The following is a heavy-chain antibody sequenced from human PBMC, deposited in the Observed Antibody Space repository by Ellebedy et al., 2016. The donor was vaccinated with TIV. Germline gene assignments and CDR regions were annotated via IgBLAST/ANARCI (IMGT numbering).Heavy chain of an antibody. CDR3: ARRKREGDYDYFGFDH. D-gene: IGHD5-12*01. V-gene: IGHV3-7*01. CDR2: INQNEREK. CDR1: GSTISRSW. J-gene: IGHJ4*02. Sequence: GESLKISCAASGSTISRSWMSWVRQAPGKGLEWVANINQNEREKNFVDSVKGRFSISRDNAKNTLYLQMNSLRVEDTAVYFCARRKREGDYDYFGFDHWGQGTLVTVSS.